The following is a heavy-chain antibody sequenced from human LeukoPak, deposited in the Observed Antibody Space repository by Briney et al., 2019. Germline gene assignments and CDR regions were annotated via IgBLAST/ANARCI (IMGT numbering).Heavy chain of an antibody. CDR1: GFTFSSYS. J-gene: IGHJ4*02. V-gene: IGHV3-48*04. Sequence: GGSLRLSCAASGFTFSSYSMNWVRQAPGKGLEWVSYISSSSSTIYYADSVKGRFTISRDNAKNSLYLQMNSLRAEDTAVYYCARVSIGFGFDWDSDYWGQGTLVTVSS. D-gene: IGHD3-9*01. CDR2: ISSSSSTI. CDR3: ARVSIGFGFDWDSDY.